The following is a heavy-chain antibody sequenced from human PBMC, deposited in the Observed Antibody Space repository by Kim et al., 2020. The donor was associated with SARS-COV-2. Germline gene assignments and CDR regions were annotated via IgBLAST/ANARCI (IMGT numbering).Heavy chain of an antibody. D-gene: IGHD3-22*01. J-gene: IGHJ3*02. CDR3: ASLPIPYDSSGADAFDI. V-gene: IGHV5-10-1*01. Sequence: GESLKISCKGSGYSFTSYWISWVRQMPGKGLEWMGRIDPSDSYTNYSPSFQGHVTISADKSISTAYLQWSSLKASDTAMYYCASLPIPYDSSGADAFDIWGQGTMVTVSS. CDR1: GYSFTSYW. CDR2: IDPSDSYT.